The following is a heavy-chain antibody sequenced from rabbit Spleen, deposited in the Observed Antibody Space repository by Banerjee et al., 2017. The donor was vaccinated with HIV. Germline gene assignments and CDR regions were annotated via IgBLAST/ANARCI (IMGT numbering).Heavy chain of an antibody. CDR1: GFSLSNNYY. J-gene: IGHJ6*01. V-gene: IGHV1S40*01. CDR3: ARDSGSSFSSYGMDL. D-gene: IGHD8-1*01. Sequence: QSLEESGGDLVKPEGSLTLTCTASGFSLSNNYYMCWVRQAPGKGLEWIACIDAGSSGSTYYASWAKGRFTISKTSSTTVTLQMTSLTAADTATYFCARDSGSSFSSYGMDLWGQGTLVTVS. CDR2: IDAGSSGST.